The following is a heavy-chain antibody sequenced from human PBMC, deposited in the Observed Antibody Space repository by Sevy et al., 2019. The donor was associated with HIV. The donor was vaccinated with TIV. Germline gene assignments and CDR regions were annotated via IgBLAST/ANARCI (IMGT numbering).Heavy chain of an antibody. D-gene: IGHD3-3*01. V-gene: IGHV3-53*01. CDR2: IYIGHNT. CDR1: GLSVSDNF. J-gene: IGHJ4*02. CDR3: ARGKHVRDYYGSFDY. Sequence: GGSLRLSCAASGLSVSDNFMSWVRQAPGKGLEWVYVIYIGHNTYYEDSVKGRFTISRDNAKNTLYLQMNSLRVEDTAVYYCARGKHVRDYYGSFDYWGQGTLVTVSS.